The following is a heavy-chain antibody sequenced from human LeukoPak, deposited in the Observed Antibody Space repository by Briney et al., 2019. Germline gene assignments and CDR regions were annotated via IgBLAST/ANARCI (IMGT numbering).Heavy chain of an antibody. Sequence: GASVKVSCKASGYTFTSYYIHWVRQAPGQGPEWMGIIYPSGGSTTYAQKFQGRVTMTRDMSTSTVYMELSSLRSEDTAVYYCAKGGRITMVRGVITRGTYYFDYWGQGTLVTVSS. CDR1: GYTFTSYY. CDR2: IYPSGGST. V-gene: IGHV1-46*01. CDR3: AKGGRITMVRGVITRGTYYFDY. D-gene: IGHD3-10*01. J-gene: IGHJ4*02.